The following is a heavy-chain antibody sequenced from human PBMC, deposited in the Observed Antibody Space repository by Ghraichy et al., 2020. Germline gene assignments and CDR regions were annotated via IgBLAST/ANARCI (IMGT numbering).Heavy chain of an antibody. J-gene: IGHJ6*03. CDR2: ISGSGGST. V-gene: IGHV3-23*01. D-gene: IGHD2/OR15-2a*01. CDR3: AKLPVVSTPVPYYYYMDV. CDR1: GFTFSSYA. Sequence: GGSLRLSCAASGFTFSSYAMSWVRQAPGKGLEWVSAISGSGGSTYYADSVKGRFTISRDNSKNTLYLQMNSLRAEDTAVYYCAKLPVVSTPVPYYYYMDVWGKGTTVTVSS.